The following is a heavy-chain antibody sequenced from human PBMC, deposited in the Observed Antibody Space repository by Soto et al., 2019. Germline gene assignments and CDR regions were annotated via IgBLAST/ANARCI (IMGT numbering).Heavy chain of an antibody. CDR1: GGTFSSYA. V-gene: IGHV1-69*12. CDR2: IIPIFGTA. J-gene: IGHJ4*02. Sequence: QVQLVQSGAEVKKPGSSVKVSCKASGGTFSSYAISWVRQAPGQGLEWMGGIIPIFGTANYAQKFQGRVTITADESXTTAYVELSSLRSEDTAVYYCARSVVDTAMVALFDYWGQGTLVTVSS. CDR3: ARSVVDTAMVALFDY. D-gene: IGHD5-18*01.